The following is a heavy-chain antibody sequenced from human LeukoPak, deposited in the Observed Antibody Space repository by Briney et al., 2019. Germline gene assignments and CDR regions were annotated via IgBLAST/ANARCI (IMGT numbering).Heavy chain of an antibody. D-gene: IGHD1-26*01. J-gene: IGHJ3*02. CDR1: GFTFSSYE. Sequence: PGGSLRLSCAASGFTFSSYEMNWVRQAPGKGLEWVSYISSSGSTIYYADSVKGRFTISRDNAKNSLYLQMNSLRAGDTAVYYCARDQSSGTYFAFDIWGQGTMVTVSS. CDR2: ISSSGSTI. V-gene: IGHV3-48*03. CDR3: ARDQSSGTYFAFDI.